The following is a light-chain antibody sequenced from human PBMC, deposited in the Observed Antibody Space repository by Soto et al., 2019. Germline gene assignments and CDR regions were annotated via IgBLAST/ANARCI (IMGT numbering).Light chain of an antibody. J-gene: IGLJ2*01. CDR3: QVWDSNSDNLI. CDR1: NIETKS. V-gene: IGLV3-21*04. Sequence: SYELTQAPSVSVAPGKTATITCGGNNIETKSVHWYQQRPGQAPVVVIYYDSDRPSGIPERFSGSNSGDTATLTISRVEAGDEADYYCQVWDSNSDNLIFGGGTKLTVL. CDR2: YDS.